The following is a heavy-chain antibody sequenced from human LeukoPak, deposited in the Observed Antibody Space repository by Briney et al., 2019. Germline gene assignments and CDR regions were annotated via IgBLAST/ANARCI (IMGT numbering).Heavy chain of an antibody. J-gene: IGHJ4*02. V-gene: IGHV3-66*01. CDR1: GLTVSSNY. CDR2: IYSGGST. D-gene: IGHD6-13*01. CDR3: AREYAAAGRLRPAFDY. Sequence: GGSLRLSCAASGLTVSSNYMSWVRQAPGKGLEWVSVIYSGGSTYYADSVKGRFTISRDNSKNTLYLQMNSLRAEDTAVYYCAREYAAAGRLRPAFDYWGQGTLVTVSS.